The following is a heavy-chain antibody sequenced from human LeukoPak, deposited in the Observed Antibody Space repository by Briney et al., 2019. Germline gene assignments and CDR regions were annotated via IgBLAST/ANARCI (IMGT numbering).Heavy chain of an antibody. CDR3: ARETRAIDRHFDY. CDR1: VGTFTIYA. CDR2: IIPIFGTA. J-gene: IGHJ4*02. V-gene: IGHV1-69*06. Sequence: SVKVSSKASVGTFTIYAISWVRQAPGQGLEWMGGIIPIFGTANYAQTLQGRVTITADKSTSTAYMKLGSLTSKDTGVYYCARETRAIDRHFDYWGQGTLVTVSS.